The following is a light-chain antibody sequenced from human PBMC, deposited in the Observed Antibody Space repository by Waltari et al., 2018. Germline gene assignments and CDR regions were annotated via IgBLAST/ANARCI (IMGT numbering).Light chain of an antibody. CDR3: QQYSSFPLI. J-gene: IGKJ3*01. CDR2: KAA. V-gene: IGKV1-5*03. CDR1: QTINDW. Sequence: DIQMTQSPSTLSASIGDRVTITCRASQTINDWLAWYQQQPGRAPQLLIYKAADLESGVPSRFSGSGSGTEFTLTISSLQPDDCATYYCQQYSSFPLIFGPGTRVEIK.